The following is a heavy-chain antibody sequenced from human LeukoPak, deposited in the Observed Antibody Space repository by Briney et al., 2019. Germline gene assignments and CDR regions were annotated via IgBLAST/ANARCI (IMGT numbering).Heavy chain of an antibody. CDR1: GGSISSDDYY. CDR3: ARDASWGIAAAGTRNLNWFDP. CDR2: INHSGST. D-gene: IGHD6-13*01. V-gene: IGHV4-30-4*08. Sequence: SQTLSLTCTVSGGSISSDDYYWSWIRQPPGKGLEWIGEINHSGSTNYNPSLKSRVTISVDTSKNQFSLKLSSVTAADTAVYYCARDASWGIAAAGTRNLNWFDPWGQGTLVTVSS. J-gene: IGHJ5*02.